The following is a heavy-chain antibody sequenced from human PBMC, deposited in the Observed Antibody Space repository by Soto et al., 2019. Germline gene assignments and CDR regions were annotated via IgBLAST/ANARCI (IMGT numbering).Heavy chain of an antibody. J-gene: IGHJ3*02. D-gene: IGHD3-22*01. CDR3: ARDDFYDSSVNDAFDI. Sequence: PGGSLRLSCAASGFMFDNHWMSWVRQAPGKGLEWVANIKEDGTEKFYVDSVKGRFTISRDNAKNSLYLQMNSLRAEDTAVYYCARDDFYDSSVNDAFDIWGQGTMVTVSS. CDR2: IKEDGTEK. CDR1: GFMFDNHW. V-gene: IGHV3-7*05.